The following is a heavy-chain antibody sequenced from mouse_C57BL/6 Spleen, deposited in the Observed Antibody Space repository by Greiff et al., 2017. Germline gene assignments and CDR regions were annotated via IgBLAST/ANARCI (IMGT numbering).Heavy chain of an antibody. CDR1: GYTFTDYE. D-gene: IGHD3-2*02. V-gene: IGHV1-15*01. Sequence: QVQLKESGAELVRPGASVTLSCKASGYTFTDYEMHWVKQTPVHGLEWIGAIDPETGGTAYNQKFKGKAILTADKSSSTAYMELRSLTSEDSAVYYCTRSEGYSFDYWGQGTTLTVSS. CDR2: IDPETGGT. J-gene: IGHJ2*01. CDR3: TRSEGYSFDY.